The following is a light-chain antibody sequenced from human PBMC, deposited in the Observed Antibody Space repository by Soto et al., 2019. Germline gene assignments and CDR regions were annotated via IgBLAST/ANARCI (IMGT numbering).Light chain of an antibody. Sequence: EIVLTHPPLTIFLSXDAGATLAXXXSQSVSTSYLAWYQQKPGQAPRLLIYGASSRATGIPDRFSGSGSATDFTLTISRLEPEDFAVYYCQQYGSSPLTFGGGTKVDIK. J-gene: IGKJ4*01. V-gene: IGKV3-20*01. CDR2: GAS. CDR3: QQYGSSPLT. CDR1: QSVSTSY.